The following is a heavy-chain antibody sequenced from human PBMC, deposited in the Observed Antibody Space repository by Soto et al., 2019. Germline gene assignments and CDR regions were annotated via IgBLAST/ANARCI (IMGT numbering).Heavy chain of an antibody. CDR3: AREEGSGSSYPENC. J-gene: IGHJ4*02. CDR2: ISPYDGNT. D-gene: IGHD1-26*01. CDR1: GYTFTYYG. V-gene: IGHV1-18*04. Sequence: QVKLEQSGAEVKKPGASVKVSCKASGYTFTYYGISWVRQAAGQGLEWLGWISPYDGNTTYAQILQDRITMTTDTSTGPAYLELRRLRFDDTAVYYCAREEGSGSSYPENCCGQGTVVTVS.